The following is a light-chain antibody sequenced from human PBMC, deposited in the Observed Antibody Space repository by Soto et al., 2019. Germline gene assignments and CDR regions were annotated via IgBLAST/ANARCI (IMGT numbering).Light chain of an antibody. CDR3: SSYAGSNNLVV. V-gene: IGLV2-8*01. Sequence: QSALTQPPSASGSPGQSVTISCTGTSSDVGGYNYVSWYQQLPDKAPKLMIYEVSKRPSGVPDRFSGSKSGNTASLTVSGLRAEDEADYYCSSYAGSNNLVVFGGGTQLTVL. J-gene: IGLJ2*01. CDR2: EVS. CDR1: SSDVGGYNY.